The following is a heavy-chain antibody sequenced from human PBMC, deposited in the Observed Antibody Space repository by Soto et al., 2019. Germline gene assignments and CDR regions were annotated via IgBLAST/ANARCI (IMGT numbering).Heavy chain of an antibody. J-gene: IGHJ6*02. V-gene: IGHV3-7*03. CDR1: GFTFSSYW. D-gene: IGHD6-19*01. CDR2: IKQDGSEN. CDR3: ARDGPFISVAAPAFQYAMDV. Sequence: EVQLVESGGGLVQPGGSLRLSCAASGFTFSSYWLSWVRQAPGKGLEWVATIKQDGSENYYVDSVKGRFTISRDNAKNSLHLQMSSLRADDTAVYYCARDGPFISVAAPAFQYAMDVWGQGTTVTVS.